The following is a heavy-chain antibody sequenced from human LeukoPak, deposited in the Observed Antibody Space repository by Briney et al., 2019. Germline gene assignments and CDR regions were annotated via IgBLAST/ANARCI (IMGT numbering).Heavy chain of an antibody. CDR3: AKDSYGSGSYSWFDP. CDR2: ISWNSGSI. D-gene: IGHD3-10*01. J-gene: IGHJ5*02. Sequence: PGRSLRLSCAASGFTFDDYAMHWVRQAPGKGLEWVSGISWNSGSIGYADSVKGRFTISRDNAKNSLYLQMNSLRAEDTALYYCAKDSYGSGSYSWFDPRGQGTLVTVSS. CDR1: GFTFDDYA. V-gene: IGHV3-9*01.